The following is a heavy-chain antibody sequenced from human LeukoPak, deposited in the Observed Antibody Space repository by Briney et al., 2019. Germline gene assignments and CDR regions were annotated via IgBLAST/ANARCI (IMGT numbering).Heavy chain of an antibody. CDR2: INPNSGGT. D-gene: IGHD3-10*01. Sequence: ASVKVSCKASGYTFTGYYMHWVRQAPGQGLEWTGWINPNSGGTNYAQKFQGRVTMTRDTSISTAYMELSRLRSDDTAVYYCARPGGSKKAFDIWGQGTMVTVSS. V-gene: IGHV1-2*02. CDR3: ARPGGSKKAFDI. J-gene: IGHJ3*02. CDR1: GYTFTGYY.